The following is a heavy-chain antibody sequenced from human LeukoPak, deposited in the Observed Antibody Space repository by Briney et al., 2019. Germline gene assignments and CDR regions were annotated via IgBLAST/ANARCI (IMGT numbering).Heavy chain of an antibody. V-gene: IGHV3-33*01. CDR3: ARGSGWFDP. CDR2: IWYDGSNK. J-gene: IGHJ5*02. Sequence: PGGSLRLSCAASGFTFSSYVMHWVRQAPGKGLEWVAVIWYDGSNKYYADSVKGRFTISRDNSKNTLYLQMNSLRAEDTAVYYCARGSGWFDPWGQGTLVTVSS. CDR1: GFTFSSYV.